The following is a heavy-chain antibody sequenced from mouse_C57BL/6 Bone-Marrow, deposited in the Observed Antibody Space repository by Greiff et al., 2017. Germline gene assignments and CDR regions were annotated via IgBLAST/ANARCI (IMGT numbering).Heavy chain of an antibody. Sequence: VQLQQPGAELVKPGASVKLSCKASGYTFTSYWMHWVKQRPGQGLEWIGMIHPNSGSTNYNEKFKSKATLTVDKSSSTAYMQLSSLTSEDSAVYYCLTTVVARYFDVWGTGTTVTVSS. J-gene: IGHJ1*03. D-gene: IGHD1-1*01. CDR2: IHPNSGST. V-gene: IGHV1-64*01. CDR3: LTTVVARYFDV. CDR1: GYTFTSYW.